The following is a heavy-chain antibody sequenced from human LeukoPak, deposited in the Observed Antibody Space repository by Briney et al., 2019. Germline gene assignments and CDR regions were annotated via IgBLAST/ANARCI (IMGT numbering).Heavy chain of an antibody. J-gene: IGHJ4*02. CDR2: IRYDGSNK. Sequence: GGSLRLSCAASGFTFSSYGMHWVRQAPGKGLERVAFIRYDGSNKYYADSVKGRFTISRDNSKNTLYLQMNSLRAEDTAVYYCSKETSGSYYFDYGGKGPLVTVSS. CDR3: SKETSGSYYFDY. D-gene: IGHD1-26*01. V-gene: IGHV3-30*02. CDR1: GFTFSSYG.